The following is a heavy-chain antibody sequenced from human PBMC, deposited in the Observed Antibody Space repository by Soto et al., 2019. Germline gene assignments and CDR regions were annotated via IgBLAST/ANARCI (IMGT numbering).Heavy chain of an antibody. J-gene: IGHJ3*01. CDR3: ATRPLLPGAP. D-gene: IGHD3-22*01. V-gene: IGHV3-53*01. CDR1: GFTFSSND. CDR2: IYSGGST. Sequence: EVQLVESGGGLIQPGGSLRLSCAAYGFTFSSNDMNCVRQAPGKGLEWGSLIYSGGSTYYADSVKGRFTISRDNSKNTLYLQMSSLRAEDTAVYYCATRPLLPGAPWGQGTMVTVSS.